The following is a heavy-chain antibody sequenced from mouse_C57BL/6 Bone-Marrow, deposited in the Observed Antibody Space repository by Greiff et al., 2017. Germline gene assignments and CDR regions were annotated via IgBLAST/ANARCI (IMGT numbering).Heavy chain of an antibody. J-gene: IGHJ4*01. Sequence: EVQVLESGPGLVKPSQSLSLTCSVTGYSFTSGYYRNWLRQFPGNKLEWMGFLSYDGSNNYNPFLKNLISITRDSSKHQFFLKLNSVATEDTATDYCARCCLYAMDYWGQGTSVTVSS. CDR2: LSYDGSN. CDR1: GYSFTSGYY. V-gene: IGHV3-6*01. CDR3: ARCCLYAMDY.